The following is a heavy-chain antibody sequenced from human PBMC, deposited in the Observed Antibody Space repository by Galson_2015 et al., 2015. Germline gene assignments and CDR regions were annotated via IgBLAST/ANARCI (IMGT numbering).Heavy chain of an antibody. V-gene: IGHV3-23*01. D-gene: IGHD5-18*01. CDR3: AKPRRMDTAYDAFDI. CDR2: ITGSGGSA. J-gene: IGHJ3*02. Sequence: SLRLSCAASAFTFSSYAMTWVRQAPGKGLEWVSTITGSGGSAYYADSVKGRFTISRDNSKNTLSLQIDSLRAEDTAVYYCAKPRRMDTAYDAFDIWGQGTIVTVSS. CDR1: AFTFSSYA.